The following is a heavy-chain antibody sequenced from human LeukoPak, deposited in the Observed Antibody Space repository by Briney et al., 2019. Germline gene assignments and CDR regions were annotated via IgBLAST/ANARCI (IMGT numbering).Heavy chain of an antibody. CDR1: GYTFTSYA. D-gene: IGHD2/OR15-2a*01. CDR3: AREPIGDYYYYGMDV. V-gene: IGHV1-3*01. CDR2: INAGNGNT. J-gene: IGHJ6*02. Sequence: GASVKVSCKASGYTFTSYAMHWVRQAPGQRLEWMGWINAGNGNTEYSQKFQGRVTITRDTSASTAYMELSSLRSEDTAVYYCAREPIGDYYYYGMDVWGQGTTVTVSS.